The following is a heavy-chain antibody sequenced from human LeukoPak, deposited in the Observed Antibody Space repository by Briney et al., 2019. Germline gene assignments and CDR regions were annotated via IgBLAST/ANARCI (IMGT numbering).Heavy chain of an antibody. CDR3: AKDIKDGERFGEFLFDY. D-gene: IGHD3-10*01. J-gene: IGHJ4*02. CDR1: GFTFDDYA. CDR2: ISWNSGGI. Sequence: GGSLRLSCAASGFTFDDYAMHWVRQAPGKGLEWVSGISWNSGGIGYADSVKGRFTISRDNAKNSLYLQMNSLRAEDTALYYCAKDIKDGERFGEFLFDYWGQGTLVTVSS. V-gene: IGHV3-9*01.